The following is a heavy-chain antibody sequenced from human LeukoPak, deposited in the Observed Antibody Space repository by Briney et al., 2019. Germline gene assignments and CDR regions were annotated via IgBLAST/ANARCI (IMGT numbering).Heavy chain of an antibody. CDR3: AGEDYFDSSGYASWRFDI. D-gene: IGHD3-22*01. V-gene: IGHV4-59*01. CDR2: IYYSGNT. CDR1: GGSISDYY. Sequence: SETLSLTCTVSGGSISDYYWTWIRQPPGKGLEWIGHIYYSGNTIYNPSLKSRVTISVDTSKNQFSLKLSSVTTADTAVYYCAGEDYFDSSGYASWRFDIWGQGTMVTVSS. J-gene: IGHJ3*02.